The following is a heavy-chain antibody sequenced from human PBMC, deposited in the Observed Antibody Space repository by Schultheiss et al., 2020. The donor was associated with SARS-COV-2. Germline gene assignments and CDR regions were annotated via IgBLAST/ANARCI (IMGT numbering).Heavy chain of an antibody. CDR1: GASISSYY. CDR3: ARGRAYYYDSSTPYYFDY. CDR2: VYSSGTT. D-gene: IGHD3-22*01. V-gene: IGHV4-4*07. Sequence: SETLSLTCTVSGASISSYYWSWIRQPAGKGLEWIGRVYSSGTTNYNPSLKSRVTMSVDTSKNQFSLKLSSVTAADTAVYYCARGRAYYYDSSTPYYFDYWGQGTLVTVSS. J-gene: IGHJ4*02.